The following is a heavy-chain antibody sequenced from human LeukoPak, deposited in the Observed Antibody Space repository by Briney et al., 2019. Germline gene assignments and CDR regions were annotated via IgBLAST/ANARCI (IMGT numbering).Heavy chain of an antibody. CDR2: ISYDGNNK. J-gene: IGHJ6*03. D-gene: IGHD6-6*01. Sequence: GGSLRLSCAASGFTFSRYAVHWVRQAPGKGLEWVAVISYDGNNKYYADSVKGRFTISRDNSKNTLYLQMNSLRAEDTAVYFCAREAYSSSSTYYYYYYMDVWGKGTTVTVSS. CDR3: AREAYSSSSTYYYYYYMDV. V-gene: IGHV3-30-3*01. CDR1: GFTFSRYA.